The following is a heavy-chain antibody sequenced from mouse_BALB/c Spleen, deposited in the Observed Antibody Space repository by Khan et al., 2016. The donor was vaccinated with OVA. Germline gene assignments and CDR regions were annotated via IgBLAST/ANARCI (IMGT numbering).Heavy chain of an antibody. Sequence: VELVESGAELMQPGASVTISCKATGYTFSMYWIEWVKQRPGHGLEWIGDILPGSGSTNNNEKFKGKATFTADTSSNTAYMQLSSLTSEDSAVYYCARGGYNPAMDYGGQGTSVTVSS. CDR3: ARGGYNPAMDY. V-gene: IGHV1-9*01. CDR1: GYTFSMYW. D-gene: IGHD1-3*01. CDR2: ILPGSGST. J-gene: IGHJ4*01.